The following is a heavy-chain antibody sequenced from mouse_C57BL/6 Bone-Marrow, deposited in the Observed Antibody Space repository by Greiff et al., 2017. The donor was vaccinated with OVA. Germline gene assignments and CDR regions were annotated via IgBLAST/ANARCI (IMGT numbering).Heavy chain of an antibody. J-gene: IGHJ2*01. CDR2: IDPSDSYT. CDR1: GYTFTSYW. CDR3: AREGYYGRVFYYFDY. V-gene: IGHV1-69*01. Sequence: QVQLQQPGAELVMPGASVKLSCKASGYTFTSYWMHWVKQRPGQGLEWLGEIDPSDSYTNYNQKFKGKSTLTVEKSASTDYMQLSSLTSEDSAVYYCAREGYYGRVFYYFDYWGQGTTLTVSS. D-gene: IGHD1-1*01.